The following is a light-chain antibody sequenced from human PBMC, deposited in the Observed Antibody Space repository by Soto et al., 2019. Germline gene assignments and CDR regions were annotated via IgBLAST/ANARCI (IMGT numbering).Light chain of an antibody. CDR3: CSYAGSSTLV. J-gene: IGLJ2*01. CDR1: SSDVGNYNL. V-gene: IGLV2-23*01. Sequence: QSVLTQPASVSGSPGQSITISCTGTSSDVGNYNLVSWYQHHPGKAPKLMIYEGSKRPSGVSNRFSGSKSGNTASLTISGLQDEDEADYYCCSYAGSSTLVFGGGTKLTVL. CDR2: EGS.